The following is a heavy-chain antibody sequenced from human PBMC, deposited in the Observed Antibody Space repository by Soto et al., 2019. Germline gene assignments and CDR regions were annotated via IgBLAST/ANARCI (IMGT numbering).Heavy chain of an antibody. Sequence: QVQLVESGGGVVQPGRSLRLSCAASGFTFSSYAMHWVRQAPGKGLEWVAVISYDGSNKYYADSVKGRFTIARDNSKNTRNLQMNSLRAEDTAGYYWARERRLDGYSGSWYTEPLDYWGQGTLVTVSS. V-gene: IGHV3-30-3*01. J-gene: IGHJ4*02. CDR2: ISYDGSNK. CDR1: GFTFSSYA. D-gene: IGHD6-13*01. CDR3: ARERRLDGYSGSWYTEPLDY.